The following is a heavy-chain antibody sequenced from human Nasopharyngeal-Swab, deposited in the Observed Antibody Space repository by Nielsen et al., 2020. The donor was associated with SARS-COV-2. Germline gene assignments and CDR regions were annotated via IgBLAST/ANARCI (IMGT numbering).Heavy chain of an antibody. V-gene: IGHV3-21*01. CDR1: GFIFTSYN. CDR3: ARSKISPSSYYDSSGYYGSYGMDV. D-gene: IGHD3-22*01. CDR2: ISFSSSYI. J-gene: IGHJ6*02. Sequence: GESLKISCAASGFIFTSYNMNWVRQAPAKGLEWVSSISFSSSYIYYADSVKGRFTLSRDNAKKSLYLQMNSLRAEDSAVYYCARSKISPSSYYDSSGYYGSYGMDVWGQGTTVTFSS.